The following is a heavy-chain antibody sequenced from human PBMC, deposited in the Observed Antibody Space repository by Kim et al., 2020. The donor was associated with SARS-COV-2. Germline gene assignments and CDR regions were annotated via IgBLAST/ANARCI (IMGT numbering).Heavy chain of an antibody. J-gene: IGHJ5*02. CDR1: GFTFSSYS. CDR3: ARDSKFPSFGGSNWFDP. Sequence: GGSLRLSCAASGFTFSSYSMNWVRQAPGKGLEWVSYISSSSSTIYYADSVKGRFTISRDNAKNSLYLQMNSLRDEDTAVYYCARDSKFPSFGGSNWFDPWGQGTLVTVSS. D-gene: IGHD2-15*01. V-gene: IGHV3-48*02. CDR2: ISSSSSTI.